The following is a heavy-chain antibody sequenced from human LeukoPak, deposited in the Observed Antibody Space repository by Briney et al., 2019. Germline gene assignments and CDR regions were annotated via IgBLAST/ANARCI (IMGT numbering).Heavy chain of an antibody. CDR3: ARSQTLIDY. V-gene: IGHV1-2*06. J-gene: IGHJ4*02. CDR1: GYTFSGYY. CDR2: INPHSGGT. Sequence: ASVKVSCKTSGYTFSGYYIHWVRQAPGQGLEWMGHINPHSGGTNSAQKFQGRVTMTRDTSISTAYMELSRLRSDDTATYYCARSQTLIDYWREGTVVTVS.